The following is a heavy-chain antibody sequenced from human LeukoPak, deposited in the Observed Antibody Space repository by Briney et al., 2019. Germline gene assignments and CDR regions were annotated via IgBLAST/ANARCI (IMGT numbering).Heavy chain of an antibody. CDR1: GGTFSSYA. D-gene: IGHD5-12*01. Sequence: ASVKVSCKASGGTFSSYAISWVRQAPGQGLEWMGWINPNSGGTNYAQKFQGRVTMTRDTSISTAYMELSRLRSDDTAVYYCARDSGRSVGLRGWSFANWFDPWGQGTLVTVSS. V-gene: IGHV1-2*02. CDR3: ARDSGRSVGLRGWSFANWFDP. J-gene: IGHJ5*02. CDR2: INPNSGGT.